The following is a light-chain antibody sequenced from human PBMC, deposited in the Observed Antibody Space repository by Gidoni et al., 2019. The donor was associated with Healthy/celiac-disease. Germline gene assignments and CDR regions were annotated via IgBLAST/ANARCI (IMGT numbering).Light chain of an antibody. CDR1: SSDVGGYNY. CDR3: SSYTSSSTLEV. Sequence: QSALTQPASAPGSPGQSITISCTGTSSDVGGYNYVSWYQQHPGKAPKLMIYEVSNRPSGVSNRFSGSKSGNTASLTISGLQAEDEADYYCSSYTSSSTLEVFGGGTKLTVL. J-gene: IGLJ3*02. CDR2: EVS. V-gene: IGLV2-14*01.